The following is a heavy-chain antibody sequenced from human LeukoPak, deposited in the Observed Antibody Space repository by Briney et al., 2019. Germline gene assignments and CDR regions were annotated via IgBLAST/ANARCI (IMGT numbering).Heavy chain of an antibody. CDR3: ARDLWIPSSMGNSPFDY. V-gene: IGHV3-30*03. Sequence: QSGGSLRLSCAASGFTFSSYGMHWVRQAPGKGLEWVAVISYDGSNKYYADSVKGRFTISRDNSKNTLYLQMNSLRAEDTAVYYCARDLWIPSSMGNSPFDYWGQGTLVTVSS. D-gene: IGHD5-18*01. CDR1: GFTFSSYG. J-gene: IGHJ4*02. CDR2: ISYDGSNK.